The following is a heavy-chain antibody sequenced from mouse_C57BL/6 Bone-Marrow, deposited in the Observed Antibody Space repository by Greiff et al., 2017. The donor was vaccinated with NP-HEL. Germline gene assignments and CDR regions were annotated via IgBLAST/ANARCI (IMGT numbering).Heavy chain of an antibody. J-gene: IGHJ2*01. Sequence: VQLQQPGAELVRPGSSVKLSCKASGYTFTSYWMHWVKQRPIQGLEWIGNIDPSDSETHYNQKFKDKATLTVDKSSSTAYMQLSSLTSEDSAVYYCAAYDYDEVDYWGQGTTLTVSS. CDR1: GYTFTSYW. V-gene: IGHV1-52*01. D-gene: IGHD2-4*01. CDR2: IDPSDSET. CDR3: AAYDYDEVDY.